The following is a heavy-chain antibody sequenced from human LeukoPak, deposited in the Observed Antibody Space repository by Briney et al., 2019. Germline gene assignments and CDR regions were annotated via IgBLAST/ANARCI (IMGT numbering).Heavy chain of an antibody. CDR1: GFTFSSYS. D-gene: IGHD3-3*01. Sequence: GGSLRLSCAASGFTFSSYSMNWVRQAPGKGLEWVSFISSSSSYIYYADSVKGRFTISRDNAKNSLYLQMNSLRAEDTAVYWCARDYIAYDPLDYWGQGTLVTVSS. CDR2: ISSSSSYI. J-gene: IGHJ4*02. CDR3: ARDYIAYDPLDY. V-gene: IGHV3-21*01.